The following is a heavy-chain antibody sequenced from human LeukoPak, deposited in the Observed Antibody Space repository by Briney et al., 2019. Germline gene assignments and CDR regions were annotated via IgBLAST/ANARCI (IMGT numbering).Heavy chain of an antibody. J-gene: IGHJ5*02. CDR2: IYYSGST. CDR1: GGSISSSSYY. CDR3: ARGVGYSSSWSNWFDP. Sequence: SETLSLTCTVSGGSISSSSYYWGWIRQPPGKGLEWIGSIYYSGSTYYNPSLKSRVTISVDTSKNQFSLKLSSVTAADTAVYYCARGVGYSSSWSNWFDPWGQGTLVTVSS. D-gene: IGHD6-13*01. V-gene: IGHV4-39*07.